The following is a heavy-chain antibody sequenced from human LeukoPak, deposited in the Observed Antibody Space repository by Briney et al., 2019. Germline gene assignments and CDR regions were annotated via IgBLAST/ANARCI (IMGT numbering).Heavy chain of an antibody. CDR1: GVTFSTYE. CDR3: AREGDSGSYFDY. V-gene: IGHV3-48*03. D-gene: IGHD1-26*01. Sequence: HSGGSLRLSCATSGVTFSTYELNWVRQAPGKGLEWVSYISSSGSSRYYADSVRGRFTISRDNAKNSLYLQMNSLRAEDTAVYYCAREGDSGSYFDYWGQGALVTVSS. J-gene: IGHJ4*02. CDR2: ISSSGSSR.